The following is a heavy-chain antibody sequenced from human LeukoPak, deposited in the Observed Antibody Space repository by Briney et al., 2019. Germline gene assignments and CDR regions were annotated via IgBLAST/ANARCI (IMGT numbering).Heavy chain of an antibody. CDR2: ISWNSGSI. CDR1: GFTFDDYA. D-gene: IGHD3-22*01. CDR3: AKEMYYYDSSGYQGYFDY. V-gene: IGHV3-9*01. J-gene: IGHJ4*02. Sequence: GRSLRLSCAASGFTFDDYAMHWVRQAPGKGLEWVSGISWNSGSIGYADSVKGRFTISRDNAKNSLYLQMNSLRAEDTALYYCAKEMYYYDSSGYQGYFDYWGQGTLVTVSS.